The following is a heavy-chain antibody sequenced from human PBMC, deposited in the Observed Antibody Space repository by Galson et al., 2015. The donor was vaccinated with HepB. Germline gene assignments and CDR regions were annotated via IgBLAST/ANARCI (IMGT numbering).Heavy chain of an antibody. V-gene: IGHV3-7*03. Sequence: SLRLSCAASGFTFSDFWMTWVRQAPGKGLEWVANIKQDGSQKDYVDSVKGRFTISRDNAKNTLFLQMSSLRVEDAALYYCARRDCSGATCGIDYWGQGTLVTVSS. J-gene: IGHJ4*02. D-gene: IGHD2-15*01. CDR3: ARRDCSGATCGIDY. CDR1: GFTFSDFW. CDR2: IKQDGSQK.